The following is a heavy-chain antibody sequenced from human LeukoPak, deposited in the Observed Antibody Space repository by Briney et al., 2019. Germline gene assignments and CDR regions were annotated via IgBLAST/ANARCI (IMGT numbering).Heavy chain of an antibody. D-gene: IGHD6-13*01. J-gene: IGHJ4*02. V-gene: IGHV1-18*01. CDR3: ARGPVGYSSSWCLDY. CDR1: GYTFTSYG. CDR2: ISAYNGNT. Sequence: ASVKVSCKASGYTFTSYGISWVRQAPGQGPEWMGWISAYNGNTNYAQKLQGRVTMTTDTSTSTAYMELRSLRSEDTAVYYCARGPVGYSSSWCLDYWGQGTLVTVSS.